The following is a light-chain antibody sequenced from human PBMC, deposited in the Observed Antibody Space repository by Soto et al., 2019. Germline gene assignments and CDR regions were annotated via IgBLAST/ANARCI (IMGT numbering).Light chain of an antibody. J-gene: IGKJ1*01. CDR2: LGS. V-gene: IGKV2-28*01. CDR3: MQALQTPWT. CDR1: QSLLHSNGYTY. Sequence: DIVMTQSPLSLPVTPGEPASISCRSSQSLLHSNGYTYLDWYLQKPGQSPQLLIHLGSNRASGVTDRFSGSGSGTDFTLRISRVEAEDVGVYYCMQALQTPWTFRQGTKVEIK.